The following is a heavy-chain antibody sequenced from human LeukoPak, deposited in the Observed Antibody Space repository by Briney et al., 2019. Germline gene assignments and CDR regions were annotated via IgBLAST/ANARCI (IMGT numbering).Heavy chain of an antibody. CDR1: GFTFDDYA. CDR2: ISGSTGTI. CDR3: ARIKGYFDSGNYYGFFDY. Sequence: GGSLRLSCAASGFTFDDYAMHWVRQAPGKGLEWVSAISGSTGTIYYADSVKGRFTISRDNSKNTLYLQMKSLRAEDTAVYHCARIKGYFDSGNYYGFFDYWGQGTLVTVSS. D-gene: IGHD3-10*01. J-gene: IGHJ4*02. V-gene: IGHV3-23*01.